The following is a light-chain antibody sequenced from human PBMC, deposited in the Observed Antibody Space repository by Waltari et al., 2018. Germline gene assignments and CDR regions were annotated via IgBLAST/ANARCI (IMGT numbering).Light chain of an antibody. CDR2: DST. CDR3: QHYNIWTWT. Sequence: ELLMTQSPATLSVSPGERVTHFCRASQSLRTNLAWYQQKPGQAPRLLIFDSTTSATCISTRFSGSGSGTEFTLTIIMLQSEDSAVYYCQHYNIWTWTFGQGTKVEIK. CDR1: QSLRTN. J-gene: IGKJ1*01. V-gene: IGKV3-15*01.